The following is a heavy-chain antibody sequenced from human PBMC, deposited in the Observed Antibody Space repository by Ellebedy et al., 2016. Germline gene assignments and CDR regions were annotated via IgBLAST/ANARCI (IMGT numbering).Heavy chain of an antibody. CDR3: AKDRATVVTPGGFVFWYLDL. CDR1: GFTFSSYA. J-gene: IGHJ2*01. Sequence: GGSLRLSCAASGFTFSSYAMHWVRQAPGKGLEWVSGISWNSGSIGYADSVKGRFTISRDNAKNSLYLQMNSLRAEDTALYYCAKDRATVVTPGGFVFWYLDLWGRGTLVTVSS. V-gene: IGHV3-9*01. D-gene: IGHD4-23*01. CDR2: ISWNSGSI.